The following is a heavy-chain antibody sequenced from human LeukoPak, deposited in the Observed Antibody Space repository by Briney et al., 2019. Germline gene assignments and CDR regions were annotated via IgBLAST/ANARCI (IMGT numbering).Heavy chain of an antibody. V-gene: IGHV4-34*01. D-gene: IGHD2-2*02. J-gene: IGHJ5*02. CDR3: ARGLVCGSGTSCYIFRFLTSNWFDP. Sequence: SETLSLTCAVYGGSFSGYYWSWIRQPPGKGLEWIGEINHSGSTNYNPSLKSRVTISVDTSKNQFSLKLSSVTAADTAVYYCARGLVCGSGTSCYIFRFLTSNWFDPWGQGTLVTVSS. CDR1: GGSFSGYY. CDR2: INHSGST.